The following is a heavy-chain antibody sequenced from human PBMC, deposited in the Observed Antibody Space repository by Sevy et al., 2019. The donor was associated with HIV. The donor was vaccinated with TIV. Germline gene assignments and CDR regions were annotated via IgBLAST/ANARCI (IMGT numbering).Heavy chain of an antibody. D-gene: IGHD5-12*01. J-gene: IGHJ4*02. Sequence: SETLSLTCTVSGGSISSSSYYWGWIRQPPGKGLEWIGSIYYSGSTYYNPSLKSRVTISVDTSKNQFSLKLSSVTAADTAVYYCARLHRVGYNYSDYWGQGTLVTVSS. CDR1: GGSISSSSYY. CDR3: ARLHRVGYNYSDY. V-gene: IGHV4-39*01. CDR2: IYYSGST.